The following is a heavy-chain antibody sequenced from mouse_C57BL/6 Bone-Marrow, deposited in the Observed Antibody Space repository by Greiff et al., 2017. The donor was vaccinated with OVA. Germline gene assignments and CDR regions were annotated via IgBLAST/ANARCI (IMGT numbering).Heavy chain of an antibody. D-gene: IGHD2-4*01. CDR1: GYTFTDYY. V-gene: IGHV1-19*01. J-gene: IGHJ1*03. CDR3: EEEAADDYYWDFDV. CDR2: INPYNGGT. Sequence: VQLQQSGPVLVKPGASVTMSCKASGYTFTDYYMNWVKQSHGKSLEWIGVINPYNGGTSYNQKFKGKATLTVDKSSSTAYLELNSLTSEDSAVYYCEEEAADDYYWDFDVWGTGATVTVSS.